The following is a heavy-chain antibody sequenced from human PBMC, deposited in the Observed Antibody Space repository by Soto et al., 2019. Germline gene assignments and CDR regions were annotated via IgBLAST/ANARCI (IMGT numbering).Heavy chain of an antibody. CDR3: ARHIYGDYGTNWFDP. V-gene: IGHV4-59*08. J-gene: IGHJ5*02. CDR1: GGSISSYY. CDR2: IYYSGST. Sequence: SETLSLTCTVSGGSISSYYWSWIRQPPGKGLEWIGYIYYSGSTSYNPSLKSRVTISVDTSKNQFSLKLSSVTAADTAVYYCARHIYGDYGTNWFDPWGQGTLVTVSS. D-gene: IGHD4-17*01.